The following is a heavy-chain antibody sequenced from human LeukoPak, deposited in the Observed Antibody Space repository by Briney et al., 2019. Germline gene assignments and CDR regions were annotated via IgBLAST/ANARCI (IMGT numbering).Heavy chain of an antibody. CDR2: INWDGGNT. CDR1: GFTFDDYA. J-gene: IGHJ4*02. V-gene: IGHV3-43D*04. Sequence: GGSLRLSCAASGFTFDDYAMHWVRQARGKGVEGVSLINWDGGNTYYAESVKGGFTISRDNSKNSLYFQMNSLRAEDTALYYCAKPQGNSGILDYWGQGTLVTVSS. D-gene: IGHD2/OR15-2a*01. CDR3: AKPQGNSGILDY.